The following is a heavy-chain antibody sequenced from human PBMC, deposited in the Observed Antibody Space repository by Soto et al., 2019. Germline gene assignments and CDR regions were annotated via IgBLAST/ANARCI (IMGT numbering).Heavy chain of an antibody. D-gene: IGHD2-2*01. Sequence: QVQLVQSGAEVKKPGSSVKVSCKASGGTFSSYAISWVRQAPGQGREWMGGIIPIFGTANYAQKFQGRVTITADKSTSTAYMELGSLGSEDTAVYYCASSGGDIVVVPAARGFDPWGQGTLVTVSS. CDR2: IIPIFGTA. J-gene: IGHJ5*02. CDR1: GGTFSSYA. CDR3: ASSGGDIVVVPAARGFDP. V-gene: IGHV1-69*06.